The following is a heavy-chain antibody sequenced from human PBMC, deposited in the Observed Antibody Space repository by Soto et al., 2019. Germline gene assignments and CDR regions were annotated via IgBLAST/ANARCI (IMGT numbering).Heavy chain of an antibody. J-gene: IGHJ4*02. CDR1: GGSTSSTIHY. CDR2: MSHSGRT. Sequence: QLQLQESGPALVRPSETLSLNCVVSGGSTSSTIHYWGWIRQPPGKGLEWIGSMSHSGRTHYNPSLKGRVNISEDKSKNQCYLTLTTVTPADTAVYFCARNMDYNILTGYFDWGQGTLVTVSS. V-gene: IGHV4-39*01. D-gene: IGHD3-9*01. CDR3: ARNMDYNILTGYFD.